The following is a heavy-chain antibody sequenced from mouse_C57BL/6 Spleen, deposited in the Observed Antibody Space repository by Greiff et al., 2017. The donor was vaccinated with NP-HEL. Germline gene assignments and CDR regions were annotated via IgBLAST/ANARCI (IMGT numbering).Heavy chain of an antibody. Sequence: QVQLKESGPGLVQPSQSLSITCTVSGFSLTSYGVHWVRQSPGKGLEWLGVIWRGGSTDYNAAFISRLSISKDNSKRQVFFQMNSLQADYTAIYYCARNSGSSYGFAYWGQGTLVTVSA. CDR1: GFSLTSYG. CDR3: ARNSGSSYGFAY. V-gene: IGHV2-2*01. D-gene: IGHD1-1*01. J-gene: IGHJ3*01. CDR2: IWRGGST.